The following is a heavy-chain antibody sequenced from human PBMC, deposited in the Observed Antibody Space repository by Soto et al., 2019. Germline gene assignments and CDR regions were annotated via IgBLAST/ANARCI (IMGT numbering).Heavy chain of an antibody. CDR1: KFTFSSYG. CDR2: ISYDGSNK. CDR3: AKEEDYYGSGYYGMDV. D-gene: IGHD3-10*01. Sequence: GGSLRLSCAASKFTFSSYGMHWVRQAPGKGLEWVAVISYDGSNKYYADSVKGRFTISRDNSKNTLYLQMNSLRAEDTAVYYCAKEEDYYGSGYYGMDVWGQGTTVTVSS. V-gene: IGHV3-30*18. J-gene: IGHJ6*02.